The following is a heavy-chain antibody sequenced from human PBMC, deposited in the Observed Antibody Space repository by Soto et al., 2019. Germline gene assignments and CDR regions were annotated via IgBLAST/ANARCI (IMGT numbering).Heavy chain of an antibody. CDR1: GFTFSSYA. V-gene: IGHV3-23*01. CDR3: AKDTRYADYVRWFDS. D-gene: IGHD4-17*01. CDR2: ITASGGRT. J-gene: IGHJ5*01. Sequence: GGSLRLSCTASGFTFSSYAMTWVRQAPGRGLEGVSGITASGGRTFYADPVKGRFTISRDNSRSTLYLQMNSLRAEDTAVYYCAKDTRYADYVRWFDSWGQGTLVTVSS.